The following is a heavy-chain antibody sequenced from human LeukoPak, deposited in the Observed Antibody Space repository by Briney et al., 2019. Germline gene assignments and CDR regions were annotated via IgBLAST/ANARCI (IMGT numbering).Heavy chain of an antibody. V-gene: IGHV3-23*01. CDR2: VSGSGGST. CDR3: AKDPSGCSSTSCYGGTAFDI. CDR1: GFTFSSYA. Sequence: LSGGSLRLSCAASGFTFSSYAMSWVRQAPGKGLEWFSAVSGSGGSTYYADSVKGRFTISRDNSKNTLYLQMNSLRAEDTAVYYCAKDPSGCSSTSCYGGTAFDIWGQGTMVTVSS. D-gene: IGHD2-2*01. J-gene: IGHJ3*02.